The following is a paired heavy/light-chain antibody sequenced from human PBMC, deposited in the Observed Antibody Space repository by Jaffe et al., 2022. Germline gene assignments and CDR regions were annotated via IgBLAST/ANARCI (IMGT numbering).Light chain of an antibody. Sequence: DIVMTQSPDSLAVSLGERATITCKSSQSVFASSTNNNFLAWFQQKPGQPPKLLIYWASTRESGVPDRFSGSGSGTDFTLTISSLQAEDVAVYYCQQYHTAPITFGGGTKVEIK. CDR1: QSVFASSTNNNF. V-gene: IGKV4-1*01. J-gene: IGKJ4*01. CDR3: QQYHTAPIT. CDR2: WAS.
Heavy chain of an antibody. CDR1: GFNFNTYF. CDR2: INGDGSNI. V-gene: IGHV3-74*01. J-gene: IGHJ4*02. D-gene: IGHD1-1*01. CDR3: VGQSAWTPLDC. Sequence: EEQLVESGGGLVQPGGSLRLSCAASGFNFNTYFMHWVRQAPGKGLVWVARINGDGSNIRYGDSVNGRFTISRDNAKNTVYLQMNSLRDEDTAVYYCVGQSAWTPLDCWGQGTLVTVSS.